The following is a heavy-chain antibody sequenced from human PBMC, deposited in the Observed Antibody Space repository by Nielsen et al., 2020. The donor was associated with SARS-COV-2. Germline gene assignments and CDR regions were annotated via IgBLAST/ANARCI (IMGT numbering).Heavy chain of an antibody. CDR1: GYTFSTFS. D-gene: IGHD6-19*01. J-gene: IGHJ4*02. CDR3: AKGRDSGWYMGYVEY. V-gene: IGHV7-4-1*02. CDR2: INTYTGNP. Sequence: ASVKVSCKASGYTFSTFSMNWVRQAPGQGLEWMGWINTYTGNPTYAQGFTGRFVFSLDTSVSTAYLEISSLTTEDTAVYYCAKGRDSGWYMGYVEYWGQGTLVTVSS.